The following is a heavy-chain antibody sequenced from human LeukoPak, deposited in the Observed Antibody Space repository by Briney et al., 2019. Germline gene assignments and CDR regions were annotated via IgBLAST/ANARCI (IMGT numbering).Heavy chain of an antibody. CDR3: ARWHMNSQDV. V-gene: IGHV4-4*07. D-gene: IGHD4-23*01. CDR2: IYVGGST. CDR1: DGSISYYY. Sequence: PSETLSLTRTVSDGSISYYYWSWIRPPAGKGLEWIGRIYVGGSTNYSPSLKSRVSMSLDKSKNQLSLKLISVSAADTAVYYCARWHMNSQDVWGRGTAVTVS. J-gene: IGHJ6*02.